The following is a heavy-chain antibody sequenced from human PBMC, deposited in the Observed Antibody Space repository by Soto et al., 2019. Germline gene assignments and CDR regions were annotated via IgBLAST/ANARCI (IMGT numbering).Heavy chain of an antibody. V-gene: IGHV1-46*01. CDR2: INTSGGST. D-gene: IGHD5-12*01. J-gene: IGHJ4*02. Sequence: QVQLVQSGAEVKKPGASVKVSCKASGYTFTRYYMHWVRQAPGQGLEWMGIINTSGGSTLYAQKFQGRVTMTGDTSTTTVDMELSSLRSEDTAVYYCARERWLHQRTYFFDYWGQGTLVTVSS. CDR1: GYTFTRYY. CDR3: ARERWLHQRTYFFDY.